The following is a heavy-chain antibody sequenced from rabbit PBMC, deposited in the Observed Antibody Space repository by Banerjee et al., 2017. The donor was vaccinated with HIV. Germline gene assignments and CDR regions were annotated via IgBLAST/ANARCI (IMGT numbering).Heavy chain of an antibody. D-gene: IGHD6-1*01. CDR1: GLDVSSNYW. V-gene: IGHV1S45*01. CDR2: IYTGSGST. Sequence: LVKPAGSMTPTCTASGLDVSSNYWKCWVRQAPGKGLEWIGCIYTGSGSTYYASWAKDRFTISKTSSTTVTLQMTSLTDADTAAYFCSRGAAYGGFSVDLFDLWGQGTLVTVS. CDR3: SRGAAYGGFSVDLFDL. J-gene: IGHJ4*01.